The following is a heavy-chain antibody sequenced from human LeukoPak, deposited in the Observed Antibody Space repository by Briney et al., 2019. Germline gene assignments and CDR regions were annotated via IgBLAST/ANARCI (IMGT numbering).Heavy chain of an antibody. CDR1: GGSINSGGYY. V-gene: IGHV4-31*03. J-gene: IGHJ4*02. CDR2: IYYSGST. D-gene: IGHD2-2*01. CDR3: ARGPIVVVPAAFFDY. Sequence: PSETLSLTCTVSGGSINSGGYYWSWIRQHPGKGLEWIGYIYYSGSTYYNPSLKSRVTISVDTSKNQFSLKLSSVTAADTAVYYCARGPIVVVPAAFFDYWGQGTLVTVSS.